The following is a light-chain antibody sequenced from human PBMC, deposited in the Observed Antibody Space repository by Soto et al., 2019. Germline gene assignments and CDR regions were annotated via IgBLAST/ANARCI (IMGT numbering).Light chain of an antibody. J-gene: IGKJ1*01. Sequence: GDRVTITCLASQSISGSLAWYQQKPGKAPKLLIYEASNLKSGVPSRFSGSGSGTEYTLTISSLQPDDSASYYCQQYNGYWTFGQGTRVEIK. CDR2: EAS. V-gene: IGKV1-5*03. CDR1: QSISGS. CDR3: QQYNGYWT.